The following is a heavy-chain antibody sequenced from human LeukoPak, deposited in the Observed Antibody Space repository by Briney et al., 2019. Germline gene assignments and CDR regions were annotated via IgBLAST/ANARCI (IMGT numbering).Heavy chain of an antibody. V-gene: IGHV3-21*04. CDR1: GFTFSSYS. CDR3: AKDIDGYSSSPGAFDI. CDR2: ISSSSSYI. Sequence: GGSLRLSCAASGFTFSSYSMNWVRQAPGKGLEWVSSISSSSSYIYYADSVKGRFTISRDNAKNSLYLQMNSLRAEDTALYYCAKDIDGYSSSPGAFDIWGQGTMVTVSS. D-gene: IGHD6-13*01. J-gene: IGHJ3*02.